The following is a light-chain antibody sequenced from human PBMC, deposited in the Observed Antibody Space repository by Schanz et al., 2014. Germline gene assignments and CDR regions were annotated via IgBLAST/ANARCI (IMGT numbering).Light chain of an antibody. CDR1: QSVSSSY. CDR2: GAS. J-gene: IGKJ2*01. CDR3: QLYGSSPPYT. Sequence: EIVLTQSPGTLSLSPGERATLSCRASQSVSSSYLAWYQQKPGQAPRVLIYGASSRATGIPGRFSGSGSGTDFTLTISSLEPEDSAVYYCQLYGSSPPYTFGQGTKLEIK. V-gene: IGKV3-20*01.